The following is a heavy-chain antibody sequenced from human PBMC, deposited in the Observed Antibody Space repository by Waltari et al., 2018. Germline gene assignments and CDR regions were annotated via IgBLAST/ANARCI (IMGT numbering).Heavy chain of an antibody. Sequence: QVQLQQWGAGLLKPSETLSLTCAVYGGSFSGYYWSWIRQPPGKGLEWIGEINHSGSTNDNPSLKSRVTISVDTSKNQFSLKLSSVTAADTAVYYCARVRGFFRWFDPWGQGTLVTVSS. CDR3: ARVRGFFRWFDP. D-gene: IGHD3-10*01. J-gene: IGHJ5*02. V-gene: IGHV4-34*01. CDR1: GGSFSGYY. CDR2: INHSGST.